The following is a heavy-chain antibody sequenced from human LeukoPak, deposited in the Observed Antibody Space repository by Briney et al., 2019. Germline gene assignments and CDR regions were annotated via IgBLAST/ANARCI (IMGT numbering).Heavy chain of an antibody. CDR1: GGSISSYY. CDR3: ARASSHDAFDI. Sequence: PSETLSLTCTVSGGSISSYYWSWIRQPPGKGLEWIGYIYYSGSTNHNPSLKSRVTISVDTSKNQFSLKLSSVTAADTAVYYCARASSHDAFDIWGQGTMVTVSS. V-gene: IGHV4-59*01. CDR2: IYYSGST. J-gene: IGHJ3*02.